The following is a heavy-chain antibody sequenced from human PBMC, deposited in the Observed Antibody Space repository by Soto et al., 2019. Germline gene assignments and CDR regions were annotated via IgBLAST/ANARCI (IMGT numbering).Heavy chain of an antibody. V-gene: IGHV4-39*07. CDR3: AREGSSSWFDP. CDR2: IYYSGST. D-gene: IGHD6-13*01. Sequence: SETLSLTCTVSVGSISSSSYYWGWIRQPPGKGLEWIGCIYYSGSTYYNPSLKSRVTISVDTSKNQFSLKLSSVTAADTAVYYCAREGSSSWFDPWGQGTLVTVSS. CDR1: VGSISSSSYY. J-gene: IGHJ5*02.